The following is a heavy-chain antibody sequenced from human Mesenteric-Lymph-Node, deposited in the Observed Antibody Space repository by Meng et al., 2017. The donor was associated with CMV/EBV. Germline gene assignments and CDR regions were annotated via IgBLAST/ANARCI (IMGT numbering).Heavy chain of an antibody. CDR3: AGGIAAAGSRWFDP. V-gene: IGHV1-69*02. CDR1: GGTFSSYT. CDR2: IIPILGIA. D-gene: IGHD6-13*01. J-gene: IGHJ5*02. Sequence: QVHLVQSGAEVKKPGSSVTVSCTASGGTFSSYTISWVRQAPGQGLEWMGRIIPILGIANYAQKFQGRVTITADKSTSTAYMELSSLRSEDTAVYYCAGGIAAAGSRWFDPWGQGTLVTVSS.